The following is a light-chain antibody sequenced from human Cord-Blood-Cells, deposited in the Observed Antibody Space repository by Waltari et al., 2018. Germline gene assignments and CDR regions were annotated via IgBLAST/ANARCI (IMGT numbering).Light chain of an antibody. J-gene: IGLJ1*01. Sequence: QSVLTQPPSVSGAPGQRVPISCTGSSSHIGPGYDVHWYQQLPGTAPKLLIYGNSNRPSGVPDRFSGSKSGTSASLAITGLQAEDEADYYYQSYDSSLSGYVFGTGTKVTVL. V-gene: IGLV1-40*01. CDR2: GNS. CDR3: QSYDSSLSGYV. CDR1: SSHIGPGYD.